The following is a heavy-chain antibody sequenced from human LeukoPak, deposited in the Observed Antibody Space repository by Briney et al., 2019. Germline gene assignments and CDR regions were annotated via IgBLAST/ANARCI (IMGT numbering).Heavy chain of an antibody. CDR2: INAGNGST. CDR1: GYTFTSYA. Sequence: VASVKVSCKASGYTFTSYAMHWVRQAPGQRLEWMGWINAGNGSTKYSQKFQGRVTITRDTSASTAYMELSSLRSEDTAVYYCARDLDYWGQGTLVTVSS. CDR3: ARDLDY. J-gene: IGHJ4*02. V-gene: IGHV1-3*01.